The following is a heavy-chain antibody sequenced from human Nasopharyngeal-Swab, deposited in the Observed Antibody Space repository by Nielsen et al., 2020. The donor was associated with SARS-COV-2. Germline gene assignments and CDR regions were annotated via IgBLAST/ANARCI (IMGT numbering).Heavy chain of an antibody. CDR2: INPSGGST. CDR1: GYTFTSYY. D-gene: IGHD3-3*01. Sequence: ASVKVSCKASGYTFTSYYMHWVRQAPGQGLEWMGIINPSGGSTSYAQKFQGRVTMTRDTSTSTVYMELSSLRSEDTAVYYCARATYYDFWSGYYTALGGMDVWSQGTTVTVSS. CDR3: ARATYYDFWSGYYTALGGMDV. V-gene: IGHV1-46*01. J-gene: IGHJ6*02.